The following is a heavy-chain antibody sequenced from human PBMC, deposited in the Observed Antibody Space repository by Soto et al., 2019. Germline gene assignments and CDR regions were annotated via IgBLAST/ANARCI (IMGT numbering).Heavy chain of an antibody. Sequence: LRLSCVVSGFTLSSYALSWVRQAPGKRLEWVSDINGSGSSTYYADPVRGRFTISRDNSKDTLYLQMNSLRADDTAVYYCGKERRGRGWFVRNYWGQGIVVTVSS. D-gene: IGHD6-19*01. J-gene: IGHJ4*02. CDR1: GFTLSSYA. V-gene: IGHV3-23*01. CDR2: INGSGSST. CDR3: GKERRGRGWFVRNY.